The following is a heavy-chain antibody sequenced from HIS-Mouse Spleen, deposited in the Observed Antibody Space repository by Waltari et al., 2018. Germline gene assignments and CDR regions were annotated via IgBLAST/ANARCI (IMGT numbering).Heavy chain of an antibody. Sequence: QVQLQQWGAGLLKPSETLSLTCAVYGGSFSGYYGSWIRQPPGKGLEWIGEINHSGSTNYNPSLKSRVTISVDTSKNQFSLKLSSVTAADTAVYYCARGRDSGSYYFDYWGQGTLVTVSS. CDR3: ARGRDSGSYYFDY. CDR2: INHSGST. V-gene: IGHV4-34*01. D-gene: IGHD1-26*01. CDR1: GGSFSGYY. J-gene: IGHJ4*02.